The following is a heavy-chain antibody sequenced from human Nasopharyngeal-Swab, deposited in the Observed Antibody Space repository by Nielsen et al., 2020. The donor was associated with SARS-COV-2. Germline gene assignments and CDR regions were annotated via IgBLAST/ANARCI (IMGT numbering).Heavy chain of an antibody. CDR2: IDWDDDK. CDR1: GFSLSTSGMC. CDR3: ARHHSGDCYSYYFDY. Sequence: SGPTLVKPTQTLTLTCTFSGFSLSTSGMCVSWIRQPPGKALEWLALIDWDDDKYYSTSLKTRLTISKDTPKNQVVLTMTNMDPVDTATYYCARHHSGDCYSYYFDYWGQGTLVTVSS. D-gene: IGHD2-21*01. J-gene: IGHJ4*02. V-gene: IGHV2-70*01.